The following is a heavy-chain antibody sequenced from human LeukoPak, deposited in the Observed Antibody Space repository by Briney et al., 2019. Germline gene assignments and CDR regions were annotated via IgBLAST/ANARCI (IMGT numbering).Heavy chain of an antibody. J-gene: IGHJ6*03. V-gene: IGHV1-2*02. Sequence: ASVKVSCKASGYSFADYYMHWVRQAPGQGLEWMGWIKPNSGDTRSAQKFQGRVIMTRDTSTGTAYMELSSLRYDDTAVYYCARDLREPWFGELGSSYYYYYMDVWGKGTTVTVSS. CDR1: GYSFADYY. D-gene: IGHD3-10*01. CDR3: ARDLREPWFGELGSSYYYYYMDV. CDR2: IKPNSGDT.